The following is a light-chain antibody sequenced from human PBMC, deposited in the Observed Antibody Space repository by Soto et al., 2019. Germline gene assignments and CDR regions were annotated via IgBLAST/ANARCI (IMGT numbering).Light chain of an antibody. CDR2: KAS. J-gene: IGKJ1*01. Sequence: DIQTTQSPSTLSASVGDRVTITCRASQSISSWLAWYQQTPGKAPKVLIYKASSLESGVPSRFSGSGSGTEFTLTISSLQPDDFGTYYCQQYNNYPRTFGQGTKVEV. CDR1: QSISSW. CDR3: QQYNNYPRT. V-gene: IGKV1-5*03.